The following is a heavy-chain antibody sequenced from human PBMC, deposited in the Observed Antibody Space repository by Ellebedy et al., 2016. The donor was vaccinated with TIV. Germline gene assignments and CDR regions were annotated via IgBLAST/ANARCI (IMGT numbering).Heavy chain of an antibody. J-gene: IGHJ3*02. CDR2: IFYSGST. CDR3: TRNNITIFGVTDAFDI. D-gene: IGHD3-3*01. CDR1: AGSLSPYY. V-gene: IGHV4-59*01. Sequence: MPSETLSLTCTVSAGSLSPYYWNWIRQPPGKGLEWLGHIFYSGSTNYNPSLRSRITISADTSKNQFSLKLTSVTAAETAIYYCTRNNITIFGVTDAFDIWGQGTMVAVSS.